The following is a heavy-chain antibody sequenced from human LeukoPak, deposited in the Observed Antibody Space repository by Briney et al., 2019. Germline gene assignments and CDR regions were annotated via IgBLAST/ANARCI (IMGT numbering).Heavy chain of an antibody. J-gene: IGHJ4*02. CDR1: GFTFSTYA. CDR2: ISGSGGGT. V-gene: IGHV3-23*01. Sequence: GGSLRLSCAASGFTFSTYALDWVRQAPGKGLEWVSGISGSGGGTNYAESVKGRFTISRDNSKNTLYLQMNSLRAEDTAVYYCAKDTGGYSYANFDYWGQGTLVTVSS. CDR3: AKDTGGYSYANFDY. D-gene: IGHD5-18*01.